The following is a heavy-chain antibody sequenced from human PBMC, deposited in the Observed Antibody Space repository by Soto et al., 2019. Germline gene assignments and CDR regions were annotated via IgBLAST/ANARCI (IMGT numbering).Heavy chain of an antibody. Sequence: PGGSLRLSCEASRGAFGDYWMHWVRQAPGKGLVWVSRINRDANDIIYADSVKGRFTASRDNAKNMVFLQMNSLRVEDTAVYYCVRHVPHSWLDSWGQGTLVTVSS. J-gene: IGHJ5*01. CDR2: INRDANDI. CDR1: RGAFGDYW. V-gene: IGHV3-74*01. D-gene: IGHD3-10*02. CDR3: VRHVPHSWLDS.